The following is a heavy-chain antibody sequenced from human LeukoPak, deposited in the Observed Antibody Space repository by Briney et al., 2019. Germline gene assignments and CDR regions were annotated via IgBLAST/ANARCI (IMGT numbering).Heavy chain of an antibody. CDR1: GGSISSGGYS. J-gene: IGHJ6*02. Sequence: SQTLSLTRAVSGGSISSGGYSWSWIRQPPGKGLEWIGYIYHSGSTYYNPSLKSRVTISVDRSKNQFSLKLSSVTAADTAVYYCARGSYYYGMDVWGQGTTVTVSS. CDR3: ARGSYYYGMDV. V-gene: IGHV4-30-2*01. CDR2: IYHSGST.